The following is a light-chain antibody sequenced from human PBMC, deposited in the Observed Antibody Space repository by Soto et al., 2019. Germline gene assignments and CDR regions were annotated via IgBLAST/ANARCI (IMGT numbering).Light chain of an antibody. V-gene: IGLV1-40*01. CDR3: QTYDSSLSGLFV. Sequence: QSVLTQPPSVSAAPGQKVTISCSGSSSNIGKKYVFWYQQLPGTAPKLLIFGNGNRPSGVPDRFSGSKSDTSASLAITGLQAEDEADYYCQTYDSSLSGLFVFGTGTKVTVL. CDR1: SSNIGKKY. CDR2: GNG. J-gene: IGLJ1*01.